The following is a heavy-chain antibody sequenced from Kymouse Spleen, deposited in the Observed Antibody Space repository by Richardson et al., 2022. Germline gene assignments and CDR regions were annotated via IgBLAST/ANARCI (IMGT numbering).Heavy chain of an antibody. Sequence: EVQLVESGGGLVQPGRSLRLSCAASGFTFDDYAMHWVRQAPGKGLEWVSGISWNSGSIGYADSVKGRFTISRDNAKNSLYLQMNSLRAEDTALYYCANLYDFSQGTLVTVSS. CDR1: GFTFDDYA. J-gene: IGHJ4*02,IGHJ5*02. D-gene: IGHD3-3*01. CDR2: ISWNSGSI. V-gene: IGHV3-9*01.